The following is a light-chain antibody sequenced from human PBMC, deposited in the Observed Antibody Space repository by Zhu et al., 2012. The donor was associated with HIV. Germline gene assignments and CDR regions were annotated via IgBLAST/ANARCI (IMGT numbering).Light chain of an antibody. CDR1: QTIGSH. CDR3: QQTYTLRT. Sequence: DIQMTQSPSSLSASVGDRVTITCRASQTIGSHLNWYQQKPGKPPKLLIYAASNLQGAVPSRFSGSGSGTDFTLTISSLQVEDSATYFCQQTYTLRTFGQGTKVEIK. CDR2: AAS. V-gene: IGKV1-39*01. J-gene: IGKJ1*01.